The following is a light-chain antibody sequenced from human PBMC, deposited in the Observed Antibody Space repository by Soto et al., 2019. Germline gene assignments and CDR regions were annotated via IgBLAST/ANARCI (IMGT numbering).Light chain of an antibody. V-gene: IGKV3-15*01. CDR2: DTS. CDR3: QQYIDWPPVT. CDR1: QSVSSS. Sequence: EIVVTQSPATLSVSPGERVTLSCRASQSVSSSLAWYQQRPGQAPRLLIYDTSTRAAGISARFSGSGSGTEFTLTLSSLQSEDFAVYYCQQYIDWPPVTVGQGTAVEIK. J-gene: IGKJ1*01.